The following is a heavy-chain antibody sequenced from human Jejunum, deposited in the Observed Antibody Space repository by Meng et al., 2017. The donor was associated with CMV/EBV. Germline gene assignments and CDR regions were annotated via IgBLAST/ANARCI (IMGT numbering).Heavy chain of an antibody. CDR1: GLTVTHAW. CDR3: TTDNSGYYGRADY. J-gene: IGHJ4*02. V-gene: IGHV3-15*01. Sequence: EGLLVEVGGGFAKPGVSLRLSCASSGLTVTHAWMSWVRQAQGKGLEWVGRIKTQIYGGTTEYAAPVNGRFTISRDDSESTLYLQMNSLKTEDTAVYYCTTDNSGYYGRADYWGQGTLVTVSS. CDR2: IKTQIYGGTT. D-gene: IGHD5-18*01.